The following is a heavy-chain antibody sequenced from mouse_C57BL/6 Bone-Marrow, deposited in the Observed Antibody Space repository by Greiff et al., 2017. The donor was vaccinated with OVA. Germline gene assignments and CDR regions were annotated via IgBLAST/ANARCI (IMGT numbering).Heavy chain of an antibody. Sequence: VQLQQSGAELARPGASVKMSCKASGYTFTSYTMHWVKQRPGQGLEWIGYINPSSGYTKYNQKFKDKATLTADKSSSTAYMQLSSLTSEDSAVYYCAITATVAHLDYWGQGTTLTVSS. V-gene: IGHV1-4*01. CDR2: INPSSGYT. D-gene: IGHD1-1*01. CDR3: AITATVAHLDY. J-gene: IGHJ2*01. CDR1: GYTFTSYT.